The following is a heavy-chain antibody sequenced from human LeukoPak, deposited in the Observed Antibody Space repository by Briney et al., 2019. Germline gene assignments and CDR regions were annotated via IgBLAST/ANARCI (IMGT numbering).Heavy chain of an antibody. D-gene: IGHD2/OR15-2a*01. CDR2: ISGSGDST. CDR1: GFTFSNYA. J-gene: IGHJ2*01. CDR3: AKAFYGTSWNFDL. Sequence: GGSLRLSCAASGFTFSNYAMSWVRQPPGKGLEWVSAISGSGDSTYYADSVKGRFTISRDNSKNTLYLQMNSLTAEDTAVYYCAKAFYGTSWNFDLWGRGTLVTVSS. V-gene: IGHV3-23*01.